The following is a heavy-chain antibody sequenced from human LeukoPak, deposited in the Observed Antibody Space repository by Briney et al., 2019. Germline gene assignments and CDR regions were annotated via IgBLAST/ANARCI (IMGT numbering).Heavy chain of an antibody. Sequence: ASVKVSCKASGYTFTSYDINWVRQATGQGLEWMGWINPNSGGTNYAQKFQGRVTMTRDTSISTAYMELSRLRSDDTAVYYCAKTIAARRVLDYWGQGTLVTVSS. J-gene: IGHJ4*02. CDR3: AKTIAARRVLDY. CDR2: INPNSGGT. D-gene: IGHD6-6*01. CDR1: GYTFTSYD. V-gene: IGHV1-2*02.